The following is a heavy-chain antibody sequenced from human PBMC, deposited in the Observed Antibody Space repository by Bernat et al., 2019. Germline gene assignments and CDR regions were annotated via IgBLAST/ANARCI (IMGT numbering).Heavy chain of an antibody. V-gene: IGHV4-39*01. J-gene: IGHJ2*01. Sequence: QLQLQESGPGLVKPSETLSLTCTVSGGSINSSTYYWGWIRQPPGKGLQWIGTIFHSGRTYYKPSLKSRVTMSVDTSKNQFSLKLGSVTAADTAVYYCARLGYYYDSSGSLRYFDLWGRCTLVTVSS. D-gene: IGHD3-22*01. CDR3: ARLGYYYDSSGSLRYFDL. CDR1: GGSINSSTYY. CDR2: IFHSGRT.